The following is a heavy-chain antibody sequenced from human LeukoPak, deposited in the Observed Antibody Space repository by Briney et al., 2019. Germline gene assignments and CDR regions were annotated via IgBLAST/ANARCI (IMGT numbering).Heavy chain of an antibody. D-gene: IGHD6-6*01. Sequence: SETLSLTCTVSGGSISSGNHFWGWIRQPPGKGLEWIGIVYYSGRTYFNPSLKSRVTISVDTSKNQFSLKLSSVTAADTAVYYCARRAYSSSSFDYWGQGTLVTVSS. V-gene: IGHV4-39*01. CDR1: GGSISSGNHF. J-gene: IGHJ4*02. CDR3: ARRAYSSSSFDY. CDR2: VYYSGRT.